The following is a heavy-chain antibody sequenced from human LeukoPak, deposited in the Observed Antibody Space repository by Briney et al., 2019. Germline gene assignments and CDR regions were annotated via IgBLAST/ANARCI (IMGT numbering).Heavy chain of an antibody. Sequence: QPGRSLRLSCAASGFTFSSYAMHWVRQAPGKGLEWVAVISYDGSNKYYADSVKGRFTISRDNSKNTLYLQMNSLRAEDTAVYYCASLVGNYYDSSGYPGSWGQGTLVTVSS. CDR2: ISYDGSNK. CDR3: ASLVGNYYDSSGYPGS. D-gene: IGHD3-22*01. J-gene: IGHJ5*02. V-gene: IGHV3-30-3*01. CDR1: GFTFSSYA.